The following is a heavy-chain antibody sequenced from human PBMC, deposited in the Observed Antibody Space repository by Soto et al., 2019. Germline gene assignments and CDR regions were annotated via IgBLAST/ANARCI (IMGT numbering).Heavy chain of an antibody. CDR3: AKDGGSYFNWFDP. Sequence: PWWSLRLSCSASVFTFSSYAMSWFRQAPGKGLEWVSAISGSGGSTYYADSVKGRFTISRDNSKNTLYLQMNSLRAEDTAVYYCAKDGGSYFNWFDPWGQGTLVTVSS. CDR2: ISGSGGST. V-gene: IGHV3-23*01. CDR1: VFTFSSYA. D-gene: IGHD1-26*01. J-gene: IGHJ5*02.